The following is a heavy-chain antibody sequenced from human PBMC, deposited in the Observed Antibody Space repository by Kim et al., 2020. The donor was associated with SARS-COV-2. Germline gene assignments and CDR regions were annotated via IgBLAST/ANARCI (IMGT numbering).Heavy chain of an antibody. J-gene: IGHJ6*02. CDR1: GGSISSYY. D-gene: IGHD6-19*01. CDR3: ARDRIAVALGGMDV. CDR2: IYYSGST. Sequence: SETLSLTCTVSGGSISSYYWSWIRQPPGKGLEWIGYIYYSGSTNYNPSLKSRVTISVDTSKNQFSLKLSSVTAADTAVYYCARDRIAVALGGMDVWGQGTTVTVSS. V-gene: IGHV4-59*01.